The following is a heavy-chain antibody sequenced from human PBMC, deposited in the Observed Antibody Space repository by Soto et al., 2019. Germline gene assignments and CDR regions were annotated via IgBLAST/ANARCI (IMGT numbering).Heavy chain of an antibody. Sequence: GASVKVSCKASGGTFSSYAISWVRQAPGQGLEWMGGIIPIFGTANYAQKFQGRVTITADKSTSTAYMELSSLRSEDTAVYYCARPFRAYYYGSGSENHYYGMDVWGQGSTVTVSS. CDR3: ARPFRAYYYGSGSENHYYGMDV. V-gene: IGHV1-69*06. J-gene: IGHJ6*02. D-gene: IGHD3-10*01. CDR2: IIPIFGTA. CDR1: GGTFSSYA.